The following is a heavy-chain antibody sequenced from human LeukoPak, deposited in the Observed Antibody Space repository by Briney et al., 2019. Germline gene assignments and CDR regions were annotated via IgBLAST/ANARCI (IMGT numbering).Heavy chain of an antibody. CDR2: IRSKAYGGTT. V-gene: IGHV3-49*04. Sequence: PGRSLRLSCTASGFTFGDYAMSWVRQAPGKGLEWVGFIRSKAYGGTTEYAASVKGRFTISRDDSKSIAYLQMNSLKTEDTAVYYCTRDRDTMVRGGPNAFDIWGQGTMVTVSS. CDR1: GFTFGDYA. CDR3: TRDRDTMVRGGPNAFDI. D-gene: IGHD3-10*01. J-gene: IGHJ3*02.